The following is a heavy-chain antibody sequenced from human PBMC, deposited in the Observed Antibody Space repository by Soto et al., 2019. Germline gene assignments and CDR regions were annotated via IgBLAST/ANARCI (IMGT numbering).Heavy chain of an antibody. CDR3: ARMDGYYNYYGLDV. J-gene: IGHJ6*02. V-gene: IGHV2-26*01. CDR1: GFSLTNGRMG. Sequence: QVTLKESGPVLVKPTATLTLTCSGSGFSLTNGRMGVSWIRQPPGKALEWLAHVFSDAERSYSTSMHSRLHMYKDSSGSQVVLTMTNMAPADTAKYFSARMDGYYNYYGLDVWGQGIAVSVSS. CDR2: VFSDAER.